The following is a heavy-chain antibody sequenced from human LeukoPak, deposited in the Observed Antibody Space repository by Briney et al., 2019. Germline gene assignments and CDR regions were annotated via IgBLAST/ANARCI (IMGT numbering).Heavy chain of an antibody. CDR2: VNESGGT. Sequence: PSETLSLTCAVYIDSFSNYHWNWIRQTPAKGMEWIGEVNESGGTNISPSLRSRVILSVDTSKNQFSLKLISVTVADTAIYYCARRQMATTYYFDYWGQGTLVTVSS. V-gene: IGHV4-34*01. J-gene: IGHJ4*02. CDR1: IDSFSNYH. D-gene: IGHD5-24*01. CDR3: ARRQMATTYYFDY.